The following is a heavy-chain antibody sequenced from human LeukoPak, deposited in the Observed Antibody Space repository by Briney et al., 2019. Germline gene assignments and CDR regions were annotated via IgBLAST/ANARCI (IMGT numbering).Heavy chain of an antibody. CDR2: IIPIFGTA. Sequence: SVKVSCKASGGTFSSYAISWVRQAPGQGLEWMGGIIPIFGTANYAQKFQGRVTITADESTSTAYMELSSLRSEDTAVYYYAKSADSHYYYYGMDVWGQGTTVTVSS. J-gene: IGHJ6*02. CDR3: AKSADSHYYYYGMDV. CDR1: GGTFSSYA. D-gene: IGHD2-2*01. V-gene: IGHV1-69*13.